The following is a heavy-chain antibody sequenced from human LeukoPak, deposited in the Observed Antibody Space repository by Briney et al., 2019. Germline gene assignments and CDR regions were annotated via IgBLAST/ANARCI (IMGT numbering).Heavy chain of an antibody. CDR2: ISSSGSTI. CDR1: GFTFSSYE. J-gene: IGHJ4*02. V-gene: IGHV3-48*03. D-gene: IGHD1-26*01. Sequence: GGSLRLSCAASGFTFSSYEMNWVRQAPGKGLEWVSYISSSGSTIYYADSVKGRFTISRDNAKNSLYLQMNSLRAEDTAVYYCARASGSFPFDYWGQGTLVTVSS. CDR3: ARASGSFPFDY.